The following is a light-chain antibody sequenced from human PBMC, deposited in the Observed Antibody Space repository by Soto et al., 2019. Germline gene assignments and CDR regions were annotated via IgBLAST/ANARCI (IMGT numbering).Light chain of an antibody. Sequence: SYELTQPPSVSVAPGKTARITCGGTNIGSKSVHWYQQKPGQAPVLVIYYDSDRHSGIPERFSGSNSGNTATLTISRVEAGDEADYYCQVWDSSSDHPVFGGGTKLTVL. CDR2: YDS. J-gene: IGLJ2*01. V-gene: IGLV3-21*04. CDR3: QVWDSSSDHPV. CDR1: NIGSKS.